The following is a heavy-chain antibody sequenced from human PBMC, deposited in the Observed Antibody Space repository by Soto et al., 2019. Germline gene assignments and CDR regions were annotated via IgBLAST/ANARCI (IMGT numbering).Heavy chain of an antibody. J-gene: IGHJ4*02. CDR1: GSSIDDINSS. CDR3: ARYTYGDGYPPFFAD. CDR2: IHNTVNT. D-gene: IGHD3-16*02. Sequence: AQLQESGPGLVMPSQTLSLTCAVSGSSIDDINSSWTWLRQSPGKSPEWIGYIHNTVNTFYSPTLKRRLAISIKRSKSLFTMKMSAVTAADKAFYYYARYTYGDGYPPFFADWGQGTMVTVSS. V-gene: IGHV4-30-4*01.